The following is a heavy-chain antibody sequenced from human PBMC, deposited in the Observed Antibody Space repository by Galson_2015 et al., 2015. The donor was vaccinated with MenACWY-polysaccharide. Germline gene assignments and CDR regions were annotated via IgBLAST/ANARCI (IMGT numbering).Heavy chain of an antibody. D-gene: IGHD2-21*02. J-gene: IGHJ4*02. CDR2: GST. Sequence: GSTFYNPSLSSRVSISRDTSKNQFSLRLSSVTGADTAVCYCARGVYCGGDCYSGTDYWGQGTLVTVSS. V-gene: IGHV4-31*02. CDR3: ARGVYCGGDCYSGTDY.